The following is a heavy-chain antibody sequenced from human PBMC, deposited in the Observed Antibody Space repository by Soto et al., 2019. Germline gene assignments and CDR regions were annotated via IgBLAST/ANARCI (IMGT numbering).Heavy chain of an antibody. Sequence: ASVKVSCKASGGTFNNHAFNWVRQAPGQGLEWMGGIIPIFGTANYAQKFQGRVAITADESTRTVYLELSSLRSEDTAVYYCARDLEFRDGNISHLNYWGQGTLVTVSS. CDR1: GGTFNNHA. J-gene: IGHJ4*02. V-gene: IGHV1-69*13. D-gene: IGHD3-10*01. CDR2: IIPIFGTA. CDR3: ARDLEFRDGNISHLNY.